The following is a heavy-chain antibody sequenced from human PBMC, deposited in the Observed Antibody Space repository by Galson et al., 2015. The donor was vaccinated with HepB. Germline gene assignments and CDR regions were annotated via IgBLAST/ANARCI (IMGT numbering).Heavy chain of an antibody. V-gene: IGHV3-21*01. D-gene: IGHD1-26*01. CDR1: GFTFNSYN. CDR2: IRSSSSYI. CDR3: ARRPRWELTYYYYYGMDV. Sequence: SLRLSCAASGFTFNSYNMNWVRQAPGKGLEWVSSIRSSSSYISYADSVKGRFTISRDNAKNSLYLQMNSLRAEDTAVYYCARRPRWELTYYYYYGMDVWGQGTTVTVSS. J-gene: IGHJ6*02.